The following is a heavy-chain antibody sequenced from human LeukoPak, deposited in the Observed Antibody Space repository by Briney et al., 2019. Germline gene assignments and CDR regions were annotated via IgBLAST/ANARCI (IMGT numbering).Heavy chain of an antibody. Sequence: GGSLRLSCAASGFTFSSYGMHWVRQAPGKGLEWVAVIWYDGSNKYYADSVKGRFTISRDNSKNTLYLQMNSLRAEDTAVYYCARENEGRDGYSPLYYYYGMDVWGQGTTVTVSS. CDR2: IWYDGSNK. CDR1: GFTFSSYG. D-gene: IGHD5-24*01. V-gene: IGHV3-33*01. J-gene: IGHJ6*02. CDR3: ARENEGRDGYSPLYYYYGMDV.